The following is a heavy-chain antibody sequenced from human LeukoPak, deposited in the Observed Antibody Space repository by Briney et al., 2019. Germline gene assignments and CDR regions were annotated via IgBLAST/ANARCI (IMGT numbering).Heavy chain of an antibody. Sequence: LRLSCSASGFTFDDYAMSWVRQAPGEGLEWIGEINHSGSTNYNPSLKSRVTISVDTSKNQFSLKLSSVTAADTAVYYCARGVRYCSSTSCPVDYWGQGTLVTVSS. CDR3: ARGVRYCSSTSCPVDY. V-gene: IGHV4-34*01. CDR1: GFTFDDYA. D-gene: IGHD2-2*01. CDR2: INHSGST. J-gene: IGHJ4*02.